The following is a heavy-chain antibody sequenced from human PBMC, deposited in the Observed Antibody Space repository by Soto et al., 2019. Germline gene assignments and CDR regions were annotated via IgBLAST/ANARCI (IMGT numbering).Heavy chain of an antibody. CDR1: GGSISSSSYY. CDR3: AREGAWDTAMVNGMDV. J-gene: IGHJ6*02. D-gene: IGHD5-18*01. Sequence: SETLSLTCTVSGGSISSSSYYWGWIRQPPGKGLEWIGSIYYSGSTYYNPSLKSRVTISVDTSKNQFSLKLSSVTAADTAVYYCAREGAWDTAMVNGMDVWGQGTTVT. V-gene: IGHV4-39*02. CDR2: IYYSGST.